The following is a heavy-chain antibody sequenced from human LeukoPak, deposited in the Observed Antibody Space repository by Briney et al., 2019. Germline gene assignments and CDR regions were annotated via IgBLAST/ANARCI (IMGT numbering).Heavy chain of an antibody. Sequence: GGSLRPSCAAPGFTFGSYWMSWVRQAPGKGLEWVANIKEDGSEKYYVDSAKGRFTISRDNAKNSLYLQMNSLRAEDTAVYYCARRNWNGIFCFYYLGQGTLVNGSS. J-gene: IGHJ4*02. CDR3: ARRNWNGIFCFYY. V-gene: IGHV3-7*05. D-gene: IGHD1-1*01. CDR2: IKEDGSEK. CDR1: GFTFGSYW.